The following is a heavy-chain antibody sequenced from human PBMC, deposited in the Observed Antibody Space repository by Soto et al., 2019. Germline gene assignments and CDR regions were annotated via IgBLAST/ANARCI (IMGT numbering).Heavy chain of an antibody. V-gene: IGHV5-51*01. CDR1: GYNFIIYW. CDR2: IYPGDSDT. D-gene: IGHD4-17*01. J-gene: IGHJ3*02. Sequence: GESLKISCKGLGYNFIIYWIAWVRQTPGKGFDCMGIIYPGDSDTRYSPSFQGQVTISADKSIGGVYLHWNTLKASDTAIYFCATNKTALTTVPRARFDIWGQGTKDTVSS. CDR3: ATNKTALTTVPRARFDI.